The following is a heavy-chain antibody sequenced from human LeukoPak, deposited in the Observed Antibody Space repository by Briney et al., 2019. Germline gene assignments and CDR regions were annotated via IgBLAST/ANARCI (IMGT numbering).Heavy chain of an antibody. CDR2: ISAYNGNT. V-gene: IGHV1-18*01. CDR1: GYTFTSYG. CDR3: ARGISDDSSGYDS. D-gene: IGHD3-22*01. Sequence: VASVKVSCKASGYTFTSYGISWVREAPGQGLEWMGWISAYNGNTNYAQKLLGRVTMTTDTSTSTAYMELRSLRSDDTAVYYCARGISDDSSGYDSWGQGTLVTVSS. J-gene: IGHJ4*02.